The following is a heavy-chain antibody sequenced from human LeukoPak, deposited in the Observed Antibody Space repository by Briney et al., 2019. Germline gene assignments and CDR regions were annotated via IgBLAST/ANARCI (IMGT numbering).Heavy chain of an antibody. D-gene: IGHD3-22*01. CDR2: INHSGST. CDR1: GGSFSGYY. V-gene: IGHV4-34*01. Sequence: SETLSLTCAVYGGSFSGYYWSWIRQPPGKGLEWIGEINHSGSTNYNPSLKSRVTISVDTSKNQFSLKLSSVTAADTAVYYCARDGSSGYYDLDAFDIWGQGTMVTVSS. J-gene: IGHJ3*02. CDR3: ARDGSSGYYDLDAFDI.